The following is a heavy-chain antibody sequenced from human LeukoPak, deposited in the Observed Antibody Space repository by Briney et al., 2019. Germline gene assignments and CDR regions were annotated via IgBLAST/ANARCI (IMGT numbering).Heavy chain of an antibody. CDR1: GFTFSDYY. D-gene: IGHD3-3*01. CDR2: ISSSGSTI. J-gene: IGHJ4*02. Sequence: PGGSLRLSCAASGFTFSDYYMSWIRQAPGKGLEWVSYISSSGSTIYHADSVKGRFTISRDNAKNSLYLQMSSLRAEDTAVYYCARSLYTIFGVVRSYYFDYWGQGTLVTVSS. CDR3: ARSLYTIFGVVRSYYFDY. V-gene: IGHV3-11*01.